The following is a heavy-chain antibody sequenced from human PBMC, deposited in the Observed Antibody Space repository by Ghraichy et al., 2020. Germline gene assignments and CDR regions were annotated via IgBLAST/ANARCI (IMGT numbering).Heavy chain of an antibody. CDR2: ISSSSSYI. D-gene: IGHD3-3*01. J-gene: IGHJ6*02. Sequence: GGSLRLSCAASGFTFSSYSMNWVRQAPGKGLEWVSSISSSSSYIYYADSVKGRFTISRDNAKNSLYLQMNSLRAEDTAVYYCARGTTNYDFWSGYYFGVMDVWDQGTTVTVSS. V-gene: IGHV3-21*01. CDR3: ARGTTNYDFWSGYYFGVMDV. CDR1: GFTFSSYS.